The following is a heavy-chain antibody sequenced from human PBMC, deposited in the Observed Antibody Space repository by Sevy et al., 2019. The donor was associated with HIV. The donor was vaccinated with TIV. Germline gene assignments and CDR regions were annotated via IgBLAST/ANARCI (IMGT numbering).Heavy chain of an antibody. V-gene: IGHV3-73*01. CDR1: GFIFSDSG. Sequence: GGSLRLSCAASGFIFSDSGIHWVRQASGKGLEWIGRIRDKSHDFATAYSASVKGRFSISRDDSKYTAYLQMSSLKSEDTAIYYCTRWLQKVGAADDAFDIWGQGTLVTVSS. CDR3: TRWLQKVGAADDAFDI. J-gene: IGHJ3*02. D-gene: IGHD1-26*01. CDR2: IRDKSHDFAT.